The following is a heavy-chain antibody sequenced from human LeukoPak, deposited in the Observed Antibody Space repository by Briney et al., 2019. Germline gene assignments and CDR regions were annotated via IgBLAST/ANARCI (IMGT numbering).Heavy chain of an antibody. CDR1: GFTFSSYG. CDR2: ISYDGSNK. Sequence: GGSLRLSCAASGFTFSSYGMHWARQAPGKGLEWVAVISYDGSNKYYADSVKGRFTISRDNSKNTLYLQMNSLRAEDTAVYYCAKDPLDYWGQGTLVTVSS. J-gene: IGHJ4*02. V-gene: IGHV3-30*18. CDR3: AKDPLDY.